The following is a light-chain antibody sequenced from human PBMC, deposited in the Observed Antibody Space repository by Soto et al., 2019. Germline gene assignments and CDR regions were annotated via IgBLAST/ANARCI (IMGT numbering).Light chain of an antibody. Sequence: DIVMTQSPDSLAVSLGERATINCKSSQSVLFSSNNKNYLAWYQQKPGQPPKLLIYWASTRESGVPDRFSGSGSGTDFTLTISSLQAEDVAAYYCQQYYYTPITFGQGTRLEIK. CDR2: WAS. CDR1: QSVLFSSNNKNY. CDR3: QQYYYTPIT. J-gene: IGKJ5*01. V-gene: IGKV4-1*01.